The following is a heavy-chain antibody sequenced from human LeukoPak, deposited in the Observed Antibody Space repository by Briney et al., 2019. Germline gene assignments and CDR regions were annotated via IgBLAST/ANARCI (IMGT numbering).Heavy chain of an antibody. Sequence: GGSLRLSCAASGFTFDDYGMSWVRQVPGKGLEWVSTINWSGAATYYADSVKGRFTISRDNARNSLFLQMNSLRAEDTALYYCTTDMLDWSSTSCYHESWGQGTLVTVSS. CDR2: INWSGAAT. J-gene: IGHJ5*02. CDR3: TTDMLDWSSTSCYHES. V-gene: IGHV3-20*04. D-gene: IGHD2-2*01. CDR1: GFTFDDYG.